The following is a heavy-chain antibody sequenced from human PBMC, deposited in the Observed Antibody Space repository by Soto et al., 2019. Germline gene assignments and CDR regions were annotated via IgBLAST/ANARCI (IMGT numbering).Heavy chain of an antibody. V-gene: IGHV3-30*18. Sequence: QVQLVESGGGVVQPGGSLRLSCAASGFTFSSYGMHWVRQVPGKGLEWVAVISGDGNYKYYAESVKGRLTVSRENSKNTLYLQFISLRAEDTAVYYCAKGTYPGTAADDRFAFDMWGQGTMVIVSS. J-gene: IGHJ3*02. D-gene: IGHD6-13*01. CDR3: AKGTYPGTAADDRFAFDM. CDR2: ISGDGNYK. CDR1: GFTFSSYG.